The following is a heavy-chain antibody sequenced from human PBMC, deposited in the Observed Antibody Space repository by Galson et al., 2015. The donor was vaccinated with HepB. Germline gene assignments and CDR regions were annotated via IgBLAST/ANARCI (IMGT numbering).Heavy chain of an antibody. CDR1: GFTFSSYA. D-gene: IGHD2-2*01. Sequence: SLRLSCAASGFTFSSYAMSWVRQAPGKGLEWVSAISGSGGSAYYADSVKGRFTISRDNSKNTLYLQMNSLGAEDTAVYYCAKPIVVVPAATFDYWGQGTLVTVSS. CDR3: AKPIVVVPAATFDY. J-gene: IGHJ4*02. V-gene: IGHV3-23*01. CDR2: ISGSGGSA.